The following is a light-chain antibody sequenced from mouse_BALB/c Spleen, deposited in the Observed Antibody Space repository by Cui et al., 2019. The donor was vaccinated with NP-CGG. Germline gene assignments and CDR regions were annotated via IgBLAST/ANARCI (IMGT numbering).Light chain of an antibody. J-gene: IGLJ1*01. CDR1: TAAVTTSNY. CDR2: GTN. Sequence: QAVVTQEFARTTSPGDTVTLPCRSSTAAVTTSNYANWVQEKPDHLFTGLIGGTNNRAPGVPARFSGSLIGDKAALTITGAQTEDEAIYFCALWYSNHWVFGGGTKLTVL. CDR3: ALWYSNHWV. V-gene: IGLV1*01.